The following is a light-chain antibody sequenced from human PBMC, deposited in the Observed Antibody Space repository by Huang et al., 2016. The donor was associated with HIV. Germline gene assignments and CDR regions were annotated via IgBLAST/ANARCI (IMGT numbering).Light chain of an antibody. J-gene: IGKJ5*01. CDR1: QSVGRN. V-gene: IGKV3-11*01. CDR2: DSS. CDR3: QQRDS. Sequence: EIVLTQSPGTLSLSPGERATLSCRASQSVGRNVGWYQQKAGQTPRLVIHDSSTRATGIPARFSVSGSVTDFTLTISSLEPEDVAVYYCQQRDSFGQGTRLDIK.